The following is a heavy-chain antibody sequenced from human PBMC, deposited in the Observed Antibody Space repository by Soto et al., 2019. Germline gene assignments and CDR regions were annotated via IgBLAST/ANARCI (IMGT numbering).Heavy chain of an antibody. Sequence: PSETLSLTCFVSGGSISGYYWGWIRQPPGKGLEWIGSIYYSGSTYYNPSLKSRVTISVDTSKNQFSLKLSSVTAADTAVYYCARHTPAISISDHWGQGTLVTVSS. CDR2: IYYSGST. V-gene: IGHV4-39*01. CDR1: GGSISGYY. D-gene: IGHD2-15*01. CDR3: ARHTPAISISDH. J-gene: IGHJ4*02.